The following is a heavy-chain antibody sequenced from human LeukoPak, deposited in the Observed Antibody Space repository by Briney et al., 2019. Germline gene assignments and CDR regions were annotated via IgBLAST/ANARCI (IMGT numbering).Heavy chain of an antibody. Sequence: PGGSLRLSCAASEFSVKYNYMTWVRQAPGKGLEWVSLLYSAGSTNYSDSVKGRFTISRDDSKNTVYLQMNSLRAEDTAVYYCARWTNFRAFDIWGQGTLVTVS. CDR2: LYSAGST. J-gene: IGHJ3*02. D-gene: IGHD1-1*01. CDR1: EFSVKYNY. CDR3: ARWTNFRAFDI. V-gene: IGHV3-53*01.